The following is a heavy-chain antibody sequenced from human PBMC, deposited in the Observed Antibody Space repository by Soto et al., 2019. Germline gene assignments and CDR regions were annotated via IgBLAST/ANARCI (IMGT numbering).Heavy chain of an antibody. Sequence: SVKVSCKASGGSFTYSLSWVRQAPGQGLEWMGGIIPIFGTTHYAQKFQGRVTITADESTKTAYMELSTLRSEDAAVYYCARLHSRGTYGMDIWGQGTTVTAP. J-gene: IGHJ6*02. CDR3: ARLHSRGTYGMDI. V-gene: IGHV1-69*13. CDR1: GGSFTYS. CDR2: IIPIFGTT. D-gene: IGHD4-4*01.